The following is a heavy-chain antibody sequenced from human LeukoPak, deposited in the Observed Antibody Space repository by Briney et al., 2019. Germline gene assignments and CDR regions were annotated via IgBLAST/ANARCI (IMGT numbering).Heavy chain of an antibody. D-gene: IGHD3-16*01. J-gene: IGHJ4*01. CDR1: GGSISSGSYY. V-gene: IGHV4-61*02. CDR3: AREPRWAGDLGGFDS. CDR2: IYTSGST. Sequence: SQTLSLTCTVSGGSISSGSYYWSWIRQPAGKGLEWIGRIYTSGSTNYNPSLKSRVTISVDTSKNQFSLKLSSVTAADTAVYYCAREPRWAGDLGGFDSW.